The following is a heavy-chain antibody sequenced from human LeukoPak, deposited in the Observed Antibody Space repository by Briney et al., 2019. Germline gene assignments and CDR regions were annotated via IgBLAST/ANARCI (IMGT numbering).Heavy chain of an antibody. J-gene: IGHJ4*02. CDR3: ATAPGGYYDSSGYYDY. CDR1: GYTFTSYG. CDR2: ISAYNGNT. D-gene: IGHD3-22*01. Sequence: ASVKVSCKASGYTFTSYGISWVRQAPGQGLEWMGWISAYNGNTNYAQKLQGRVTMTTDTSTSTAYMELRSLRSEDTAVYYCATAPGGYYDSSGYYDYWGQGTLVTVSS. V-gene: IGHV1-18*01.